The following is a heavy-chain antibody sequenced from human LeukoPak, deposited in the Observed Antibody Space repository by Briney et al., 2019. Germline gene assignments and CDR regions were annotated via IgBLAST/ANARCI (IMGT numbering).Heavy chain of an antibody. D-gene: IGHD2-15*01. J-gene: IGHJ4*02. CDR2: INWNGGKI. V-gene: IGHV3-9*01. CDR1: GFTFDDYA. CDR3: AKVRVGTAQFDY. Sequence: GGSLRLSCAASGFTFDDYAMHWIRQAPGKGLEWVSGINWNGGKIGYADSVKGRFTISRDNSKNTLYLQMNSLRPEDTAVYYCAKVRVGTAQFDYWGQGTLVTVSS.